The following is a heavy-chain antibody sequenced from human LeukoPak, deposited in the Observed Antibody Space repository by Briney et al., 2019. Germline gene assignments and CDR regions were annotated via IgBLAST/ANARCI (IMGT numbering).Heavy chain of an antibody. V-gene: IGHV3-48*04. CDR1: GFTFSSYS. Sequence: GGSLRLSCAASGFTFSSYSMNWVRQAPGKGLEWVSSISSSSSTIYYADSVKGRFTISRDNAKNSLYLQMNSLRAEDTAVYYCARVGYSSSWHDYWGQGTLVTVSS. CDR2: ISSSSSTI. J-gene: IGHJ4*02. CDR3: ARVGYSSSWHDY. D-gene: IGHD6-13*01.